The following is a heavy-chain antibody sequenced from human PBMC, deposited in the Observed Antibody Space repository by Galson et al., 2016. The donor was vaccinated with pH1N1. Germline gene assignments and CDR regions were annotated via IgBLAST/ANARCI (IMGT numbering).Heavy chain of an antibody. V-gene: IGHV1-46*01. Sequence: SVKVSCKASGYTFTRYYLHWVRQASGQGLEWMGVLDPTGGGTTHAQKFHSRLTMTRDTSTSTFSMELSSLKSEDTAVYYCTRDLGRLRDYWGQGTLVTVSS. D-gene: IGHD1-26*01. CDR3: TRDLGRLRDY. CDR1: GYTFTRYY. CDR2: LDPTGGGT. J-gene: IGHJ4*02.